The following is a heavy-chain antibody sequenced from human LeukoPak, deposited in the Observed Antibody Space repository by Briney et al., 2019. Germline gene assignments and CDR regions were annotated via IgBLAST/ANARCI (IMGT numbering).Heavy chain of an antibody. V-gene: IGHV3-48*04. CDR2: ISSSSSTI. CDR1: GFTFSSYS. Sequence: GGSLRLSCAASGFTFSSYSMNWVRQAPGKGLEWVSYISSSSSTIYYADSVKGRFTISRDNAKNSLYLQMNSLRAEDTAVYYCAREIPSGAFDIWGQETMVTVSS. CDR3: AREIPSGAFDI. D-gene: IGHD6-25*01. J-gene: IGHJ3*02.